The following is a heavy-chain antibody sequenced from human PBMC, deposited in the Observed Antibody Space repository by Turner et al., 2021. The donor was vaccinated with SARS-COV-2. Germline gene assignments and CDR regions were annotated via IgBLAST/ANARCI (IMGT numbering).Heavy chain of an antibody. V-gene: IGHV4-4*02. CDR3: ARDPYSGDYGDY. CDR1: GGSISTTNW. Sequence: QVQLQESGPGLVKPAGTLSLTCAVSGGSISTTNWWFWVRQPPGKGLEWIGEINHTAGTNYNPSLKSRVTISLDKSKNQFSLELNSVTAADTAVYYCARDPYSGDYGDYWGQGTLVTVSS. J-gene: IGHJ4*02. CDR2: INHTAGT. D-gene: IGHD1-26*01.